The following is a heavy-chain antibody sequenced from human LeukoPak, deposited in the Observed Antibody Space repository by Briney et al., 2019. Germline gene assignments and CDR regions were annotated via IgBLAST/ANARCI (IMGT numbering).Heavy chain of an antibody. CDR3: AKDPYGTRYFDY. D-gene: IGHD2-2*01. J-gene: IGHJ4*02. CDR2: ISSSSSYI. V-gene: IGHV3-21*04. CDR1: GLTSRTFT. Sequence: GGSLRLSCAASGLTSRTFTMNWAGRAQGKGRRWSPSISSSSSYIYYADSVKGRFTISRDNSKNTVYLQMNSLRAEDTAVYYCAKDPYGTRYFDYWGQGTLVTVSS.